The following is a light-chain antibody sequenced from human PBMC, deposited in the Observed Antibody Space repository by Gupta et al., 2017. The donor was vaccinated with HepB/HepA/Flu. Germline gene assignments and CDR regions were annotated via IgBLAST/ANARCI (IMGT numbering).Light chain of an antibody. CDR2: EDN. Sequence: QSMLTQPPSVSAALGQKVTIPCSGSSSNIGNNYVSWYHQLPGSAPNLLIYEDNTRPSGIPDRFSGSKSGTSATLGITVLQTGDEADYYCGTWDSSMSAAVFGGGTELTVL. J-gene: IGLJ2*01. V-gene: IGLV1-51*02. CDR1: SSNIGNNY. CDR3: GTWDSSMSAAV.